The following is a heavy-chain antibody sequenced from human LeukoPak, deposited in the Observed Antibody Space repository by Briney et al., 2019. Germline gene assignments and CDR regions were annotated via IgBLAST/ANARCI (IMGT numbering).Heavy chain of an antibody. V-gene: IGHV1-24*01. CDR2: FDPEDGET. CDR1: GYTLTELS. J-gene: IGHJ4*02. D-gene: IGHD6-13*01. Sequence: ASVKVSCKVSGYTLTELSMHWVRQAPGKGLEWMGGFDPEDGETIYAQKFQGRVTMTEDTSTDTAHMELSSLRSEDTAVYYCATDMGIAAAGTYFDYWGQGTLVTVSS. CDR3: ATDMGIAAAGTYFDY.